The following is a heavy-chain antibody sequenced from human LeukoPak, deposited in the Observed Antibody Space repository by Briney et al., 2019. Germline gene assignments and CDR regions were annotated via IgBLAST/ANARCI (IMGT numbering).Heavy chain of an antibody. CDR3: ARENTLVRGTRNPFDY. CDR1: GDSVSSNDAA. J-gene: IGHJ4*02. CDR2: TFYRSKWYY. V-gene: IGHV6-1*01. Sequence: SQTLSLTCAISGDSVSSNDAAWNWIGQSPSRGLEWLGRTFYRSKWYYDSAVSVKSRITINPDTSKNQFSLQLNSVTPEDTAVYYCARENTLVRGTRNPFDYWGRGTLVTVSS. D-gene: IGHD3-10*01.